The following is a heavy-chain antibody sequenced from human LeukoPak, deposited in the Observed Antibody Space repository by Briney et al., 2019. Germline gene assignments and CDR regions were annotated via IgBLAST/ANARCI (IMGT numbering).Heavy chain of an antibody. Sequence: SETLSLTCAVYGGSFSGYYWSWIRQPPGKGLEWIGEINHSGSTNYNPSLRSRVTISVDTSKNQFSLKLSSVTAADTAVYYCARGGGQGRMVRGVIIPAYYYYYMDVWGKGTTVTVSS. J-gene: IGHJ6*03. CDR2: INHSGST. V-gene: IGHV4-34*01. CDR1: GGSFSGYY. D-gene: IGHD3-10*01. CDR3: ARGGGQGRMVRGVIIPAYYYYYMDV.